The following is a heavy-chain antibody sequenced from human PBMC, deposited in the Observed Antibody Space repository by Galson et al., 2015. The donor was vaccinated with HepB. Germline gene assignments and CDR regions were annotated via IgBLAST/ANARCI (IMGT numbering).Heavy chain of an antibody. D-gene: IGHD3-10*01. J-gene: IGHJ4*02. CDR3: ARDSGGYGSGTNFDY. V-gene: IGHV1-69*04. CDR1: GGTLSSYT. Sequence: SVKVSCKASGGTLSSYTISWVRQAPGQGLEWMGRIIPILGIANYAQKFQGRVTITADKSTSTAYMELSSLRSEDTAVYYCARDSGGYGSGTNFDYWGQGTLVTVSS. CDR2: IIPILGIA.